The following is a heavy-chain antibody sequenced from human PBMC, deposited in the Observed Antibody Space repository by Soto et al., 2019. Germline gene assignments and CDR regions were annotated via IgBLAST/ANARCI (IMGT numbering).Heavy chain of an antibody. D-gene: IGHD4-17*01. CDR2: INAGNGNT. V-gene: IGHV1-3*01. Sequence: GASVKVSCKASGYTFTSYAMHWVRQAPGQRLEWMGWINAGNGNTKYPQKFQGRVTITRDTSASTAYMELSSLRSEDTAVYYCARDSPTVTTRLLAYWGQGTLVTVSS. CDR1: GYTFTSYA. CDR3: ARDSPTVTTRLLAY. J-gene: IGHJ4*02.